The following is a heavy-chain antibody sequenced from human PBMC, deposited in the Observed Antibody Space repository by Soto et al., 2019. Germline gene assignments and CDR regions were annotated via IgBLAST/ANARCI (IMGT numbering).Heavy chain of an antibody. Sequence: QVQLVESGGGVVQPGWSLRLSCAASGFTFSSYGMHWVRQAPGKGLEWVAVIWYDGSNKYYADSVKGRFTISRDNSKNTLYLQMNSLRAEDTAVYYCAREYYDYVWGSYGAFDIWGQGTMVTVSS. D-gene: IGHD3-16*01. V-gene: IGHV3-33*01. CDR1: GFTFSSYG. CDR2: IWYDGSNK. J-gene: IGHJ3*02. CDR3: AREYYDYVWGSYGAFDI.